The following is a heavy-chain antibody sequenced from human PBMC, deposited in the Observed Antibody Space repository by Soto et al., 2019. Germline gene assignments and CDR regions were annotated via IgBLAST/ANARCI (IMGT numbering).Heavy chain of an antibody. V-gene: IGHV1-69*04. Sequence: GASVKVSCKASGGTFSSYTISWVRQAPGQGLEWMGRIIPILGIANYAQKFQGRVTITADKSTSTAYMELSSLRSEDTAVYYCAREAGYCSSTSCDGGWFDPWGQGTLVTVSS. CDR3: AREAGYCSSTSCDGGWFDP. CDR2: IIPILGIA. J-gene: IGHJ5*02. CDR1: GGTFSSYT. D-gene: IGHD2-2*01.